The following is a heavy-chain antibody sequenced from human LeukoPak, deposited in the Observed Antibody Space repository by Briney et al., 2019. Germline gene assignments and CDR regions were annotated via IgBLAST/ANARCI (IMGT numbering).Heavy chain of an antibody. CDR2: NSGNT. V-gene: IGHV4-59*08. Sequence: SETLSLTCTVSGGSIRGYYWSWIREPPGKEMEWIGYNSGNTDSNPSLKSRVTISVDTSKNQFSLKLSSVTAADTAVYYCARHTTHGDYNPNDYWGQGTLVTVSS. CDR1: GGSIRGYY. CDR3: ARHTTHGDYNPNDY. J-gene: IGHJ4*02. D-gene: IGHD3-16*01.